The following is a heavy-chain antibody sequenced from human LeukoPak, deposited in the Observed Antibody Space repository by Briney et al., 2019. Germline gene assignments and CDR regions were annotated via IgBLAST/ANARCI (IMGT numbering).Heavy chain of an antibody. CDR1: GFTFSSYA. Sequence: PGGSLRLSCAASGFTFSSYAVTWVRQAPGKGLEWVSSISGTGSSTYHADSVKGRFTISRDSSKNTLYLQMNSLTAEDTAIYYCARDIYMAAAKYYFDYWGQGTLVTVSS. CDR3: ARDIYMAAAKYYFDY. J-gene: IGHJ4*02. CDR2: ISGTGSST. D-gene: IGHD6-13*01. V-gene: IGHV3-23*01.